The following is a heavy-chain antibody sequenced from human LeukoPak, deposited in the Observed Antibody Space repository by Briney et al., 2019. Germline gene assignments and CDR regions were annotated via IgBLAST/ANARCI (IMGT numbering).Heavy chain of an antibody. CDR2: IYYSGST. CDR1: GGSISSSSYY. CDR3: AREVPYYDSRIPDAFDI. J-gene: IGHJ3*02. D-gene: IGHD3-22*01. Sequence: SSETLSLTCTVSGGSISSSSYYWGWIRQPPGKGLEWIGSIYYSGSTYYNPSLKSRVTISVDTSKNQFSLKLSSVTAADTAVYYCAREVPYYDSRIPDAFDIWGQGTMVTVSS. V-gene: IGHV4-39*07.